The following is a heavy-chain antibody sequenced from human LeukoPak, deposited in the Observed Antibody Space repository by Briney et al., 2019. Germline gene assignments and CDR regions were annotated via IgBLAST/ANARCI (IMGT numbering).Heavy chain of an antibody. D-gene: IGHD2-15*01. V-gene: IGHV5-51*01. CDR3: ATARWSTYFDL. Sequence: GESLKISCKGSEYSFTNYWIGWVRQMPGKGLEWMGIIYPGDSDTRYSPSFQGQVTISADKSINTAYLQWSSLRASDTAMYYCATARWSTYFDLWGRGTLVTVSS. CDR2: IYPGDSDT. J-gene: IGHJ2*01. CDR1: EYSFTNYW.